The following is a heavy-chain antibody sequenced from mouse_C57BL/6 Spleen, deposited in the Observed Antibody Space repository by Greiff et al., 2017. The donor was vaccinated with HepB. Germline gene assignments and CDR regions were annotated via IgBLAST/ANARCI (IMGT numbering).Heavy chain of an antibody. V-gene: IGHV1-82*01. D-gene: IGHD2-3*01. J-gene: IGHJ3*01. CDR3: ARGNGYWAY. CDR1: GYAFSSSW. Sequence: VQLQQSGPELVKPGASVKISCKASGYAFSSSWMNWVKQRPGKGLEWIGRIYPGDGDTNYNGKFKGKATRTADKSSSTAYMQLSSLTSEESAVYFCARGNGYWAYWGHGTLVTVSA. CDR2: IYPGDGDT.